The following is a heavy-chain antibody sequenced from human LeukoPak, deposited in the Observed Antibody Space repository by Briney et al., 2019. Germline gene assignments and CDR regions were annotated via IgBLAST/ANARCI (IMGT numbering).Heavy chain of an antibody. Sequence: SETLSLTCTVSGASISSYYWSWIRQPPGKGLEWIGYIYDSGSTNYNPSLKSRVSISVDTSKNQFSLKLSSVTAADTAVYYCARDQPYYYDSSGYAFDIWGQGTMVTVSS. CDR1: GASISSYY. V-gene: IGHV4-59*12. D-gene: IGHD3-22*01. CDR3: ARDQPYYYDSSGYAFDI. CDR2: IYDSGST. J-gene: IGHJ3*02.